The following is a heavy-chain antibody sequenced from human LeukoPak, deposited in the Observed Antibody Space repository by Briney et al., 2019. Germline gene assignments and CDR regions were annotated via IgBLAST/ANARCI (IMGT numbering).Heavy chain of an antibody. V-gene: IGHV3-13*01. CDR1: GFTFIDYD. Sequence: GGSLRLSCAASGFTFIDYDMHWVRQVIGKGLEWVSAIGIRGDTHYSGSVKGRFTISRENAESSLYLQMNSLRTEDTGMYFCTWMATIFTVDYWGQGTLVTVSS. D-gene: IGHD5-12*01. CDR3: TWMATIFTVDY. CDR2: IGIRGDT. J-gene: IGHJ4*02.